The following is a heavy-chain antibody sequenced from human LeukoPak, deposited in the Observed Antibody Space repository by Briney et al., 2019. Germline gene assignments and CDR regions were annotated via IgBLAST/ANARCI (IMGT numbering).Heavy chain of an antibody. D-gene: IGHD1-14*01. CDR3: AKDIPEPGLHFDY. CDR1: GFTFSDYY. Sequence: GGSLRLSCAASGFTFSDYYMTWIRQPPGKGLEWVSYIDSIGNSIYYADSVKGRFTISRDNAKNSLYLQMNSLRAEDTAVYYCAKDIPEPGLHFDYWGQGALVTVSS. J-gene: IGHJ4*02. CDR2: IDSIGNSI. V-gene: IGHV3-11*01.